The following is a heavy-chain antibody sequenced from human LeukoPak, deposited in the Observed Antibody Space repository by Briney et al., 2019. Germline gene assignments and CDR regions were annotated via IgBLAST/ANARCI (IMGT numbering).Heavy chain of an antibody. V-gene: IGHV4-61*02. J-gene: IGHJ5*02. CDR3: ARGYYDFWSGYYNFGNWFDP. CDR1: GGSIGSGTYY. D-gene: IGHD3-3*01. Sequence: PSQTLSLTCTVSGGSIGSGTYYWTWLRQPAGKGLEWIGRFYTGGSTNYNPSLRSRVSISLDMSKNQFSLKMSSVTAADTAVYYCARGYYDFWSGYYNFGNWFDPWGQGTLVTVSS. CDR2: FYTGGST.